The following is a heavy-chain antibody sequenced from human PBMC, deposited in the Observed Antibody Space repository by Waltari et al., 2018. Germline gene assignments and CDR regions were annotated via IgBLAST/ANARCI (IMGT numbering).Heavy chain of an antibody. V-gene: IGHV3-53*01. CDR2: IFSDGRT. Sequence: EVQLVESGGGFIQSGGSLRLSCAASGFPVSSNYMIWVRQAPGKGLEWVSVIFSDGRTYYADSVKGRFTISRDNSKNTLYLQINSLRAEDTAVYYCARDSRGGLFFDYWGQGTLVTVSS. CDR1: GFPVSSNY. CDR3: ARDSRGGLFFDY. J-gene: IGHJ4*02.